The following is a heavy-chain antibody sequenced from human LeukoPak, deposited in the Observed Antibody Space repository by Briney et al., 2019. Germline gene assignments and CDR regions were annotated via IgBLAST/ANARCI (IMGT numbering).Heavy chain of an antibody. D-gene: IGHD6-6*01. J-gene: IGHJ4*02. Sequence: GASVKVSCKASGYTFTTYAMHWVRQAPGQRLEWMGWINAGNGNTKYSQNFQGRVTITRDTSASTAYMELSSLRSEDTAVYYCARLLIIAARRVRVDYWGQGTLVTVSS. CDR3: ARLLIIAARRVRVDY. CDR1: GYTFTTYA. CDR2: INAGNGNT. V-gene: IGHV1-3*01.